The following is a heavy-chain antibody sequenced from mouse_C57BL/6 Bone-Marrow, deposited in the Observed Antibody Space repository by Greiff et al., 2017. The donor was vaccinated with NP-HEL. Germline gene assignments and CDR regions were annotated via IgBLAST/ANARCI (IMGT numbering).Heavy chain of an antibody. J-gene: IGHJ4*01. V-gene: IGHV1-53*01. CDR3: AREGVYYGYDGYYYAMDY. D-gene: IGHD2-2*01. Sequence: VQLQQSGTELVKPGASVKLSCKASGYTFTSYWMHWVKQRPGQGLEWIGNINPSNGGTNYNEKFKSKATLTVDKSSSTAYMQLSSLTSEDSAVYYCAREGVYYGYDGYYYAMDYWGQGTSVTVSS. CDR1: GYTFTSYW. CDR2: INPSNGGT.